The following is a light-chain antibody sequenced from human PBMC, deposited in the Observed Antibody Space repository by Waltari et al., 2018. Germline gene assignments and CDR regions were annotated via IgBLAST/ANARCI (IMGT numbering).Light chain of an antibody. Sequence: SYVLTQSPSVSVAPGKTATITCGGDNVGTKPVHWYQHRPGLAPPLVVLDASDRPTGVPERFSGSSSGNTATLTISRVEAGDEADYYCQVWDDGSNCSVFGGGTKLTVL. CDR1: NVGTKP. CDR3: QVWDDGSNCSV. J-gene: IGLJ3*02. CDR2: DAS. V-gene: IGLV3-21*03.